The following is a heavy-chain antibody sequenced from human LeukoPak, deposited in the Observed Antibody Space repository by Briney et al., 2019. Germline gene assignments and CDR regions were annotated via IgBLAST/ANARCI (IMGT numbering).Heavy chain of an antibody. CDR1: GFTFSSYS. Sequence: GGSLRLSCAASGFTFSSYSMNWVRQAPGKGLEWVSYISSSSSTTYYADSVKGRFTISRDNAKNSLYLQMNSLRDEDTAVYYCARDRGYYDFSGVYYFDYWGQGTLVTVSS. CDR3: ARDRGYYDFSGVYYFDY. CDR2: ISSSSSTT. D-gene: IGHD3-3*01. V-gene: IGHV3-48*02. J-gene: IGHJ4*02.